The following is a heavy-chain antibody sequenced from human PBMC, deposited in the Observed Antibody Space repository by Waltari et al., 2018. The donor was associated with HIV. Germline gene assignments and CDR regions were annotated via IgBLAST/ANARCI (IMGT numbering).Heavy chain of an antibody. CDR1: GFTFSNTG. CDR3: ARGTPLYGLDV. CDR2: IKDDGTEA. V-gene: IGHV3-7*01. J-gene: IGHJ6*02. D-gene: IGHD2-15*01. Sequence: EVILVESGGGLAQPGVSLRLSCAASGFTFSNTGMSWVRQAPGKGLEWVANIKDDGTEAYYLDSVKGRFTISRDNAKDSLSLQMNSLRAEDTAVYYCARGTPLYGLDVWGQGTTVTASS.